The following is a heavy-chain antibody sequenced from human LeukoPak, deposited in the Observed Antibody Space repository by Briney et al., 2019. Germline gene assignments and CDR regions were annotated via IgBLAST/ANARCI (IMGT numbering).Heavy chain of an antibody. V-gene: IGHV4-59*08. Sequence: PSETLSLTCTVSGGSVSSYSWTWIRQPPGKGLEWIGANTNYNPALKSRVTISVDTSKNQFSLKLNSVTAADTAVYYCARHYSSGWSDCWGQGTLVTVSS. D-gene: IGHD6-19*01. CDR3: ARHYSSGWSDC. J-gene: IGHJ5*01. CDR1: GGSVSSYS. CDR2: ANT.